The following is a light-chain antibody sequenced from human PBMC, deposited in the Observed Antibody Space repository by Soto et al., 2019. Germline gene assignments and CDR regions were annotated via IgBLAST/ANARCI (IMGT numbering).Light chain of an antibody. Sequence: DIVMTQSPDSLAVSLGERATINCRSSQGVLARSNNKNYLAWYQQKPGQPPKLLIYWASTRQSGVPDRFSDSGSGTDFTLTISSLQAEDVAVYYCQQYYSTVYTFGQGTKLEIK. CDR3: QQYYSTVYT. CDR2: WAS. V-gene: IGKV4-1*01. CDR1: QGVLARSNNKNY. J-gene: IGKJ2*01.